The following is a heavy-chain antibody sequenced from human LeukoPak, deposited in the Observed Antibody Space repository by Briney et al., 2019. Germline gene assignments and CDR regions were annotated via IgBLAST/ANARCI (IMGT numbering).Heavy chain of an antibody. J-gene: IGHJ2*01. D-gene: IGHD3-9*01. Sequence: SQTLSLTCTVSGGSISSGGYYWRWIRQHPGKGLEWIGYIYYSGSTYYNPSLKSRVTISVDTSKNQFSLKLSSVTAADTAVYYCARAGEPYYDILTGYYGNWYFDLWGRGTLVTVSS. CDR2: IYYSGST. CDR3: ARAGEPYYDILTGYYGNWYFDL. CDR1: GGSISSGGYY. V-gene: IGHV4-31*03.